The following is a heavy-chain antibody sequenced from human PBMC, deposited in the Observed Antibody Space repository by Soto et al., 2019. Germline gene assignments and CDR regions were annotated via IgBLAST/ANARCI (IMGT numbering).Heavy chain of an antibody. J-gene: IGHJ4*02. D-gene: IGHD6-25*01. Sequence: EVLLVESGGGLVQPGGSMRLACAASGLTLSHYWMHWVRQVPGKGLVWVAEISNDERNIRTSYADYVKGRFTVSRDDAKNTLYLQMNSLRGDDTAVSYCASLSAPDDFWGQGAQVTVSS. CDR1: GLTLSHYW. CDR2: ISNDERNI. V-gene: IGHV3-74*01. CDR3: ASLSAPDDF.